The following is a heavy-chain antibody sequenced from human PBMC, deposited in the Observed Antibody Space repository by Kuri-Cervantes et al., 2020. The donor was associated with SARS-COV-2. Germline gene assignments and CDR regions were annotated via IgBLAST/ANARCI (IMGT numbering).Heavy chain of an antibody. CDR1: GYSISSGYY. V-gene: IGHV4-38-2*01. CDR2: IYYSGST. J-gene: IGHJ5*02. CDR3: ARQEVVAATNWFDP. Sequence: GSLRLSCAVSGYSISSGYYWGWIRQPPGKGLEWIGYIYYSGSTNYSPSLKSRVTISVDTSKNQFSLKLSSVTAADTAVYYCARQEVVAATNWFDPWGQGTLVTVSS. D-gene: IGHD2-15*01.